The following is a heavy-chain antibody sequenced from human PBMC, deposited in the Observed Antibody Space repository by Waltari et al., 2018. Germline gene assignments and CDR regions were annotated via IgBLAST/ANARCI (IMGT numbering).Heavy chain of an antibody. Sequence: EVQLVESGGGLVQPGGSLRLSCAASGFTFSSYWMSWVRQAPGKGLEWVANIKQDGSEKYYVDSVKCRFTISRDNAKNSLYLQMNSLRAEDTAVYYCARDQRDYYDSSGYIDYWGQGTLVTVSS. D-gene: IGHD3-22*01. CDR2: IKQDGSEK. CDR3: ARDQRDYYDSSGYIDY. J-gene: IGHJ4*02. V-gene: IGHV3-7*01. CDR1: GFTFSSYW.